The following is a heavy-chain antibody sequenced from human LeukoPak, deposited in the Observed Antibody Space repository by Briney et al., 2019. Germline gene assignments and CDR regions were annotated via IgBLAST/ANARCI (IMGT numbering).Heavy chain of an antibody. V-gene: IGHV3-74*01. Sequence: GGSLRLSCAASGFTFSSYWMHWVRQGPGEGLVSVSRISTDGTTTSYAGSVKGRFTVSRDNAKNSLYLQMNSLRAEDTAVYYCAREARITYYDILTGLDYWGQGTLVTVSS. J-gene: IGHJ4*02. CDR1: GFTFSSYW. CDR3: AREARITYYDILTGLDY. CDR2: ISTDGTTT. D-gene: IGHD3-9*01.